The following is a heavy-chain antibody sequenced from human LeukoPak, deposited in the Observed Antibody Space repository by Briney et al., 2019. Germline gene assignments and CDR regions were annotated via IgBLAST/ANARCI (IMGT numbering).Heavy chain of an antibody. CDR2: IYYSGST. D-gene: IGHD2-15*01. J-gene: IGHJ4*02. CDR3: ARGILAGYCSGGSCYSGRPRRGYFDY. V-gene: IGHV4-39*01. Sequence: SETLSLTCTVSGGSISSSSYYWGWIRQPPGKGLEWIGSIYYSGSTYYNPSLKSRVTISVDTSKNQFSLKLSSVTAADTAVYYCARGILAGYCSGGSCYSGRPRRGYFDYWGQGTLVTVSS. CDR1: GGSISSSSYY.